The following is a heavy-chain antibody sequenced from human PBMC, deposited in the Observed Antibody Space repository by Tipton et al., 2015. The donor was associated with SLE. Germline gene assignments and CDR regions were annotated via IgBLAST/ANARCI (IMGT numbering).Heavy chain of an antibody. CDR3: ATGVSGSWYYFDY. V-gene: IGHV4-39*07. D-gene: IGHD6-13*01. J-gene: IGHJ4*02. Sequence: GLVKPSETLSLTCTVSGGSISSGGYYWNWIRQSPGKGLEWIGEINHSGTTKYNPSLKNRVTISEDTSKNQFSLRLTSVTAADTAIYYCATGVSGSWYYFDYWGQGTLVTVSS. CDR1: GGSISSGGYY. CDR2: INHSGTT.